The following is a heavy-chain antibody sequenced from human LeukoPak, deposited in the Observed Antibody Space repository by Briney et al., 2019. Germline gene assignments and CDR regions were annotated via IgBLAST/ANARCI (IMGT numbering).Heavy chain of an antibody. Sequence: GGSLRLSCAASGFTFSSYSMNWVRQAPGKGLEWVSYISSSSSTIYYADSVKGRFTISRDNAKNSLYLQMNSLRAEDTAVYYCAKAYCGGDCYSYYYYMDVWGKGTTVTVSS. D-gene: IGHD2-21*01. CDR2: ISSSSSTI. J-gene: IGHJ6*03. V-gene: IGHV3-48*01. CDR3: AKAYCGGDCYSYYYYMDV. CDR1: GFTFSSYS.